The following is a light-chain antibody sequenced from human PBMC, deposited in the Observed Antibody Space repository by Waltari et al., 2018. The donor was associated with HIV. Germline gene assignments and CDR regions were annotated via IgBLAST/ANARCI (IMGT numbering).Light chain of an antibody. Sequence: QSVLTQPPSASGTPGQRVTISCSGSSSNIVTNYVSWYKQFPGTAPELVVYHTNQRPLGVPDRFSGSKSGTSASLAISGPRSEDEADYYCAAWDDSLSAWLFGGGTRLNVL. CDR3: AAWDDSLSAWL. J-gene: IGLJ2*01. V-gene: IGLV1-47*01. CDR2: HTN. CDR1: SSNIVTNY.